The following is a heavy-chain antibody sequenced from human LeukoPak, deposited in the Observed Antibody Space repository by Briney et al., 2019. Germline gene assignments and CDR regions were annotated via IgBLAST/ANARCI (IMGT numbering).Heavy chain of an antibody. Sequence: ASVKVSCKTSGYTFTSYGISWVRQAPGQGLEWMGWISAYNADTNFAQKFQGRVTMTIDASTTTAYMELSSLRSDDTAVYYCARSLTPVVVPAATELDYWGQGTLVTVSS. D-gene: IGHD2-2*01. V-gene: IGHV1-18*01. CDR1: GYTFTSYG. CDR2: ISAYNADT. J-gene: IGHJ4*02. CDR3: ARSLTPVVVPAATELDY.